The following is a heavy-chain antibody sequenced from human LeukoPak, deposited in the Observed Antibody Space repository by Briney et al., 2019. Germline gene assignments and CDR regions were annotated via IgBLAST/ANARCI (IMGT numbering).Heavy chain of an antibody. Sequence: ETLSLTCAVYGGSFSGYYWSWIRQPPGKGLEWIGEINHSGSTNYNPSLTSRVTISVDTSKNQFSLKLSSVTAADTAVYYCARVRGIVVVVAAKLGGHYFDYWGQGTLVTVSS. CDR3: ARVRGIVVVVAAKLGGHYFDY. CDR2: INHSGST. V-gene: IGHV4-34*01. J-gene: IGHJ4*02. D-gene: IGHD2-15*01. CDR1: GGSFSGYY.